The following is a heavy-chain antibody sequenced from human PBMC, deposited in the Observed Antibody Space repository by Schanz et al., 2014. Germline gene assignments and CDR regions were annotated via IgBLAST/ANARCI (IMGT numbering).Heavy chain of an antibody. J-gene: IGHJ6*04. CDR2: ISSSSGTI. V-gene: IGHV3-48*01. D-gene: IGHD2-2*01. CDR3: ARDLSSLIQGDV. CDR1: GFGFDDYA. Sequence: EVQLVESGGGVVRPGGSLRLSCAASGFGFDDYAMSWVRQAPGKGLEWVSYISSSSGTIYYADSVKGRFTISRDNAKNLLYLQMNGLRAEDTAVYFCARDLSSLIQGDVWGKGTTVTVSS.